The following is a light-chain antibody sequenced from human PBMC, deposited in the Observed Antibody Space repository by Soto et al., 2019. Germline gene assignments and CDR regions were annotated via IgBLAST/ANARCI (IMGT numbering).Light chain of an antibody. Sequence: QSALTQPPSASGSLGQSVTISCTGTSSDVGGYNYVSWYQQHPGKAPKLMIYEVSKRPSGVPDRFSGSKSGNTASLTVSGLQAEDEADYYCNSYAGSNNFVVFGGGTKVTVL. V-gene: IGLV2-8*01. CDR3: NSYAGSNNFVV. J-gene: IGLJ2*01. CDR1: SSDVGGYNY. CDR2: EVS.